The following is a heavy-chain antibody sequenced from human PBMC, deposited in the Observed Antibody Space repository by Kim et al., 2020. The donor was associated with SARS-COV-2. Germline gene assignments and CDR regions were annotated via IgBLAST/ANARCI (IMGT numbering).Heavy chain of an antibody. J-gene: IGHJ4*02. CDR1: GFTFSSYA. V-gene: IGHV3-64*01. Sequence: GGSLRLSCTASGFTFSSYAMHWVRQAPGKGLEYVSAISSNGGSTYYANSVKGRFTISRDNSKNTLYLQMGSLRAEDMAVYYCAREEYYYYDSSGYFPLDYWGQGTLVTVSS. CDR3: AREEYYYYDSSGYFPLDY. CDR2: ISSNGGST. D-gene: IGHD3-22*01.